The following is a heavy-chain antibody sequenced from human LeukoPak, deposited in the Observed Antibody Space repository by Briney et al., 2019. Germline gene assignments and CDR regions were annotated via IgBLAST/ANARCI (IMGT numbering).Heavy chain of an antibody. Sequence: ASVKVSCKASGYTFTGYYMHWVRQAPGQGLEWMGWINPNSGGTNYAPKFQGRVTMTRDTSTSTVFLELTSLRSEDTAVYYCARSRGGHNYGLEVSWGQGTLVTVSS. V-gene: IGHV1-2*02. CDR1: GYTFTGYY. D-gene: IGHD5-18*01. CDR2: INPNSGGT. J-gene: IGHJ5*02. CDR3: ARSRGGHNYGLEVS.